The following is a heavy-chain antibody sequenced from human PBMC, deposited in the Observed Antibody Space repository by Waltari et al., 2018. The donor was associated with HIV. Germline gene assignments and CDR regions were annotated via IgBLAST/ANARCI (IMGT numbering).Heavy chain of an antibody. V-gene: IGHV3-21*04. Sequence: EVQLVESGGGLVKPGGSLRLSCAASGFTFSSHSMNWVRQAPGKGLEWVSSISSSSSYIYYADSVKGRFTISRDNSKNTLYLQMNSLRAEDTAVYYCAKDPVVAVAGTVDYWGQGTLVTVSS. CDR1: GFTFSSHS. J-gene: IGHJ4*02. CDR2: ISSSSSYI. CDR3: AKDPVVAVAGTVDY. D-gene: IGHD6-19*01.